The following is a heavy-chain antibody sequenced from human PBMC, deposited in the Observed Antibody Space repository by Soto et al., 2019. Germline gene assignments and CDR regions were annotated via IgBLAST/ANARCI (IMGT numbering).Heavy chain of an antibody. V-gene: IGHV3-23*01. CDR1: GFTFSSNA. CDR3: AKALGRDFSDFDS. D-gene: IGHD3-10*01. CDR2: ISDSGGST. J-gene: IGHJ4*02. Sequence: EVQLLESGGGLVQPGGSLRLSCEASGFTFSSNAMTWVRQAPGKGLEWVSAISDSGGSTYYADSVAGRFTISRDNSRHTLYLQMNSLRAEYTAIYYCAKALGRDFSDFDSWGQGTQVTVSS.